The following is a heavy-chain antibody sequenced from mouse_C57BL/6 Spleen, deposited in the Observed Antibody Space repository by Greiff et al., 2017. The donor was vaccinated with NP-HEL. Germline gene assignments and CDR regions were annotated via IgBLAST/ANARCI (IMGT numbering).Heavy chain of an antibody. Sequence: EVMLVESGGGLVQPGGSLSLSCAASGFTFTDYYMSWVRQPPGKALEWLGFIRNKANGYTTEYSASVKGRFTISRDNSQSIFYLQLNALRAEDSATYYCARYILSLYAMDYWGQGTSVTVSS. CDR3: ARYILSLYAMDY. J-gene: IGHJ4*01. D-gene: IGHD1-1*01. CDR1: GFTFTDYY. V-gene: IGHV7-3*01. CDR2: IRNKANGYTT.